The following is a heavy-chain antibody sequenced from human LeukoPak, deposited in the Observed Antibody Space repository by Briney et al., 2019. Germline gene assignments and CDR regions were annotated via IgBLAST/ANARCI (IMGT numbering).Heavy chain of an antibody. Sequence: ASVNVSCKASGYTFTGYHMHWVRQAPGQGLEWMGWINPNSGGTNYAQKFQGRVTMTRDTSISTAYMELSRLRSDDTAVYYCARSRTGSGFLFDYWGQGTLVTVSS. D-gene: IGHD3-10*01. J-gene: IGHJ4*02. CDR2: INPNSGGT. CDR1: GYTFTGYH. CDR3: ARSRTGSGFLFDY. V-gene: IGHV1-2*02.